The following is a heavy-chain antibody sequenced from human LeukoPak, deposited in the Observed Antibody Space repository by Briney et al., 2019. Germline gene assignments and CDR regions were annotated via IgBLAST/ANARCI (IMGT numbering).Heavy chain of an antibody. CDR2: INHSGST. CDR3: ARGAPKITIFGVVTLKGNWFDP. Sequence: NPSETLSLTCAVYGGSFSGYYWSWIRQPPGKGLEWIGEINHSGSTNYNPSLKSRVTISVDTSKNQFSLKVSSVTAADTAVYYCARGAPKITIFGVVTLKGNWFDPWGQGTLVTVSS. V-gene: IGHV4-34*01. J-gene: IGHJ5*02. CDR1: GGSFSGYY. D-gene: IGHD3-3*01.